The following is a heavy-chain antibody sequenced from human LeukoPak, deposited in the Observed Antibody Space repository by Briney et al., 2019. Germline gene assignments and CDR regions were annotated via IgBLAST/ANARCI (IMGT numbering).Heavy chain of an antibody. V-gene: IGHV4-39*07. Sequence: SETLSLTCTVSGGSISSSSYYWGWIRQPPGKGLEWIGSIYYSGSTYYNPSLKSRVTISVDTSKNQFSLKLSSVTAADTAVYYCARAQWLAPSDAFDIWGQGTMVTVSS. J-gene: IGHJ3*02. CDR1: GGSISSSSYY. CDR3: ARAQWLAPSDAFDI. CDR2: IYYSGST. D-gene: IGHD6-19*01.